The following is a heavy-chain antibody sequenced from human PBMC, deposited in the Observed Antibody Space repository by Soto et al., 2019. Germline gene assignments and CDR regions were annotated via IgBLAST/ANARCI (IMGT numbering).Heavy chain of an antibody. Sequence: PSETLSLTCTVSGGSISSYYWSWIRQPPGKGLEWIGYIYYSGITNYNPSLKSRVTISVDTSKNQFSLKLSSVTAADTAVYYCARYKSNYYYGMDVWGLGTTVTVSS. V-gene: IGHV4-59*01. J-gene: IGHJ6*02. CDR2: IYYSGIT. CDR3: ARYKSNYYYGMDV. D-gene: IGHD1-20*01. CDR1: GGSISSYY.